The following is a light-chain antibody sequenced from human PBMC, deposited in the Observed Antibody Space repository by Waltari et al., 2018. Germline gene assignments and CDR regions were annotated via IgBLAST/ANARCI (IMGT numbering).Light chain of an antibody. J-gene: IGLJ3*02. CDR1: SSDVGGPNH. Sequence: QSAPTQPASVSGSPGEAITIPCTGTSSDVGGPNHVSWYQHHPGQAPKLIIHDVNKRPSGVSNRFSGSKSDTTASLTISGLQAEDEADYYCNSFTDTASWVFGGGTKLTVL. CDR3: NSFTDTASWV. V-gene: IGLV2-14*03. CDR2: DVN.